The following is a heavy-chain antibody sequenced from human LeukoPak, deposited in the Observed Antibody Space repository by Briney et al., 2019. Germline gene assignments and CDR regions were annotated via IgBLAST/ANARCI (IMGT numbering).Heavy chain of an antibody. D-gene: IGHD4-17*01. V-gene: IGHV4-38-2*02. CDR1: GYSISSGYY. J-gene: IGHJ4*02. CDR2: IYHSGST. CDR3: ARDAGDYGAPLA. Sequence: PSETLSLTCTVSGYSISSGYYWGWIRQPPGKGLEWIGSIYHSGSTYYNPSLKSRVTISVDTSKNQFSLKLSSVTAADTAVYYCARDAGDYGAPLAWGQGTLVTVSS.